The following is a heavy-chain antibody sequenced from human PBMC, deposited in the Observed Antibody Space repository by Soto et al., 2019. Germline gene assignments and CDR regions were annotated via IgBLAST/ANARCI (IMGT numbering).Heavy chain of an antibody. CDR3: AKEGIGVIFGAGGFDP. J-gene: IGHJ5*02. D-gene: IGHD3-3*01. Sequence: EVQLVESGGGVVQPGGSLRLSCAASGFIVSDTYMNWVRQAPGKVLEWVSVIYLGGYTYYADSVKGRLTISRDNSTVYLQMNSLGAEDTARYYCAKEGIGVIFGAGGFDPWRQGTLVTVSS. CDR2: IYLGGYT. V-gene: IGHV3-53*01. CDR1: GFIVSDTY.